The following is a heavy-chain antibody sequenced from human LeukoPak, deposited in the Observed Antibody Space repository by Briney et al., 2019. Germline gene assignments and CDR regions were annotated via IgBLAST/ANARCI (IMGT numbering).Heavy chain of an antibody. V-gene: IGHV4-4*07. D-gene: IGHD2-2*02. Sequence: SETLSLTCTVSGGSISSYYWSWIRQPAGKGLEWIGRIYTSGTTNYNPSLKSRVTMSVDTSKNQFSLRLSSVTAADTAVYYCARRGTYTSDAFDIWGQGTMVTVSS. CDR2: IYTSGTT. CDR1: GGSISSYY. CDR3: ARRGTYTSDAFDI. J-gene: IGHJ3*02.